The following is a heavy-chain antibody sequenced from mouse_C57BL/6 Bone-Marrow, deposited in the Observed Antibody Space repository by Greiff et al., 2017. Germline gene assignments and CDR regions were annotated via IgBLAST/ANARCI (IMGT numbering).Heavy chain of an antibody. CDR2: ISAGGSYT. CDR3: ARDGYYDYDGFDY. CDR1: GFTFSSYA. J-gene: IGHJ2*01. V-gene: IGHV5-4*01. D-gene: IGHD2-4*01. Sequence: EVKVEESGGGLVKPGGSLKLSCAASGFTFSSYAMSWVRQTPEKRLEWVATISAGGSYTYYPDNVKGRFTISRDNAKNNLYLQMSHLKSEDTAMYYCARDGYYDYDGFDYWGQGTTLTVSS.